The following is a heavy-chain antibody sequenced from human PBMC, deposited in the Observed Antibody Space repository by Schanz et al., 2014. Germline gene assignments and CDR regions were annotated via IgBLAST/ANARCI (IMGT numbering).Heavy chain of an antibody. J-gene: IGHJ6*02. CDR2: IRQDVRAK. CDR1: GFNFSSHW. D-gene: IGHD1-26*01. V-gene: IGHV3-7*01. CDR3: ARGLIVGDGQHFYFSYGLDV. Sequence: DVQLVESGGTLVRPGGSLRLSCAASGFNFSSHWMTWVRQAPGRGLEWVANIRQDVRAKYYVDSVKGRFTISRDNIASPLFLQMNSLRAEDSAVYYCARGLIVGDGQHFYFSYGLDVWGQGTTVTVSS.